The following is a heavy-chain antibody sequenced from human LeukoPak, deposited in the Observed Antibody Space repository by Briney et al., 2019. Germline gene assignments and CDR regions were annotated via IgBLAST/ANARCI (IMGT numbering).Heavy chain of an antibody. CDR3: ARDQGIAAAGTLNWFDP. J-gene: IGHJ5*02. Sequence: GGSLRFSCAASGFTFSDYYMSWIRQAPGKGLEWVSYISSSGSTIYYADSVKGRFTISRDNAKNSLYLQMNSLRAEDTAVYYCARDQGIAAAGTLNWFDPWGQGTLVTVSS. CDR2: ISSSGSTI. V-gene: IGHV3-11*01. D-gene: IGHD6-13*01. CDR1: GFTFSDYY.